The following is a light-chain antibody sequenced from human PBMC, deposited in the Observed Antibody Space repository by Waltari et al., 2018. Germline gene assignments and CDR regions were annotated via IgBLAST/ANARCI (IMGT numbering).Light chain of an antibody. J-gene: IGKJ1*01. CDR2: GAS. CDR1: HSVTDNS. Sequence: EIVLTQSPGTLSLSPGERATLSCRASHSVTDNSSAWYQPAPGQSHRLLIYGASNRATDIPDRFTGSGSGTDFSLTISRLEPEDFVMYYCQQYGTTPRTFGQGTKVDI. V-gene: IGKV3-20*01. CDR3: QQYGTTPRT.